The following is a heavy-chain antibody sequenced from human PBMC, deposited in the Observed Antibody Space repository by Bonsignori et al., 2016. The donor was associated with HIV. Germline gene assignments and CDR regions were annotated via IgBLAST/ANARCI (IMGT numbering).Heavy chain of an antibody. Sequence: GGSLRLSCAASGFTFSSNGMHWVRQAPGKGLEWVAVIWYDGSNKYYADSVKGRFTISRDNSKNTLYLQMNSLGAEDTAVYYCVYSGSYWAFDYWGQGTLVTVSS. J-gene: IGHJ4*02. CDR1: GFTFSSNG. D-gene: IGHD1-26*01. CDR2: IWYDGSNK. CDR3: VYSGSYWAFDY. V-gene: IGHV3-33*01.